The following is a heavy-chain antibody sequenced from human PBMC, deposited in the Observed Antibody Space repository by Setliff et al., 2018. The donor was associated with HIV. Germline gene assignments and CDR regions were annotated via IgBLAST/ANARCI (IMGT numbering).Heavy chain of an antibody. CDR1: GGSSIGSSFQ. D-gene: IGHD1-26*01. CDR3: ARLGYSGSLVGAFDI. Sequence: LSLTCTVSGGSSIGSSFQSTWIRQSPGKGLEWIADIAYSGTTMYTNYNPSLESRVTVSVDTSNNQFSLRLKSVTAADTAVYYCARLGYSGSLVGAFDIWGQGTMVTVSS. J-gene: IGHJ3*02. CDR2: IAYSGTT. V-gene: IGHV4-39*07.